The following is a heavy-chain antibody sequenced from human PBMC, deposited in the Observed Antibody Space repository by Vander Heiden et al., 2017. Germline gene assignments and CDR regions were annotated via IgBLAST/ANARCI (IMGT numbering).Heavy chain of an antibody. J-gene: IGHJ4*02. CDR3: ARPTYYYDSSDFHDEF. D-gene: IGHD3-22*01. V-gene: IGHV4-39*02. CDR1: GGSISSSSSY. Sequence: QLQLQESGPGLVKPLETLSLTCAVFGGSISSSSSYWVWIRLPPGKGLEWIGSMSYSGSTYYNASLNSRVTISVDTSKNHLSLKLSSVTAADTAVYYCARPTYYYDSSDFHDEFWGQGAMVTVSS. CDR2: MSYSGST.